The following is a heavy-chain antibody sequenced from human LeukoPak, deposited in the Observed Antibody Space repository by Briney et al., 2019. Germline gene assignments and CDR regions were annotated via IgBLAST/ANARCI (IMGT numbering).Heavy chain of an antibody. V-gene: IGHV3-23*01. Sequence: PGGSLRLSCAASGFTFSNYAMSWVRQAPGKGLEWVSAISGSGGSIYYTDSVKGRFTISRDNSKNTLYLQMNSLRAEDTAIYYCTGGGWSTDAFDIWGQGTVVTVSS. D-gene: IGHD6-19*01. CDR2: ISGSGGSI. J-gene: IGHJ3*02. CDR1: GFTFSNYA. CDR3: TGGGWSTDAFDI.